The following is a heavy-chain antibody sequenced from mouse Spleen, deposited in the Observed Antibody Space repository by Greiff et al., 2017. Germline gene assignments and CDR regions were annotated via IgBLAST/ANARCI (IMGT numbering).Heavy chain of an antibody. CDR1: GFTFSDYG. J-gene: IGHJ2*01. CDR3: AKEIYGYDVPLFDY. D-gene: IGHD2-2*01. Sequence: EVMLVESGGGLVKPGGSLKLSCAASGFTFSDYGMHWVRQAPEKGLEWVAYISSGSSTIYYADTVKGRFTISRDNAKNTLFLQMTSLRSEDTAMYYCAKEIYGYDVPLFDYWGQGTTLTVSS. V-gene: IGHV5-17*01. CDR2: ISSGSSTI.